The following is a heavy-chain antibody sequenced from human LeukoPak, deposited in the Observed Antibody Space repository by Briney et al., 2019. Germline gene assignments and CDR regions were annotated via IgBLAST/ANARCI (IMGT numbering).Heavy chain of an antibody. D-gene: IGHD5-24*01. CDR2: IRYDGSNK. J-gene: IGHJ4*02. CDR1: GFTFSDYY. V-gene: IGHV3-30*02. CDR3: AKDSGIEMATALLDY. Sequence: GGSLRLSCVASGFTFSDYYMSWIRQAPGKGLEWVAFIRYDGSNKYYADSVKGRFTISRDNSKNTLYLQMNSLRAEDTAVYYCAKDSGIEMATALLDYWGQGTLVTVSS.